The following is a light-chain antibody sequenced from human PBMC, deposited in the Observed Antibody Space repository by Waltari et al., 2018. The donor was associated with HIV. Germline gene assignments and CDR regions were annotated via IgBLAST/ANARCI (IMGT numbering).Light chain of an antibody. V-gene: IGLV1-51*01. CDR3: GTWDSSLNAWV. CDR2: DNN. CDR1: SSNIGNNY. J-gene: IGLJ3*02. Sequence: QSVLTQPPSVSAAPGQKVSISCSGSSSNIGNNYLSWYQQLPGTAPKLLIYDNNKRPSGIPDRFSGSKSGTSATLGITGLQTGDEADYYCGTWDSSLNAWVFGGGTKLTVL.